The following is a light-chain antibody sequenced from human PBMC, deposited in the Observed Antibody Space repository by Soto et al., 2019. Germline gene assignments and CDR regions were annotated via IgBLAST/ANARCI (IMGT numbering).Light chain of an antibody. CDR1: SSNIGAGYD. CDR3: QYYESSLSAYV. Sequence: QSVLAQPPSVSGAPGQKVTISCTGSSSNIGAGYDLHWYQQLPGTAPKLLLYGNNNRPSGVPDRFSGSKSGTSASLAITGLQDEDEDDYYCQYYESSLSAYVLGTGTKVTV. CDR2: GNN. J-gene: IGLJ1*01. V-gene: IGLV1-40*01.